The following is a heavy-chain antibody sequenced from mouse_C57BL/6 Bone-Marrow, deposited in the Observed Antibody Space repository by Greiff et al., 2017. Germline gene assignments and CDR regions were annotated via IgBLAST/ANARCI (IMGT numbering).Heavy chain of an antibody. D-gene: IGHD2-3*01. J-gene: IGHJ4*01. CDR1: GYTFTSYW. CDR2: IAPSDSYT. Sequence: VQLQQPGAELVMPGASVKLSCKASGYTFTSYWMHWVKQRPGQGLEWIGEIAPSDSYTNYNQKFKGKSTLTVDKSSSTAYMQLSSLTSEDSAVYYCARNDGYPHYYAMDDWGQGTSVTVSS. V-gene: IGHV1-69*01. CDR3: ARNDGYPHYYAMDD.